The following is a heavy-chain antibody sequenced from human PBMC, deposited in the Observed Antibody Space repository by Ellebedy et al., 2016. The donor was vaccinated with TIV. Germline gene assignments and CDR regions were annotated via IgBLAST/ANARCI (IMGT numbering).Heavy chain of an antibody. CDR3: ARALGSGPCY. Sequence: GGSLRLXXAASGFTFSSYWMSWVRQAPGKGLEWVANIKEDGSEKYYVDSVKGRFTISRDNAKNSVYLQMNNLRAEDTAVYYCARALGSGPCYWGQGTLDTVSS. CDR2: IKEDGSEK. J-gene: IGHJ4*02. CDR1: GFTFSSYW. D-gene: IGHD6-19*01. V-gene: IGHV3-7*01.